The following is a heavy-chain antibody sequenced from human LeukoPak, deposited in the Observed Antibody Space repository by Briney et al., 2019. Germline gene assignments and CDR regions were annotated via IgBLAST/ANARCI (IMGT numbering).Heavy chain of an antibody. CDR1: GGTFSSYA. CDR2: IIPIFGTA. CDR3: ARDLGAGYYFDY. V-gene: IGHV1-69*13. Sequence: SVKVSCKASGGTFSSYAISWVRQAPGQGLEWMGGIIPIFGTANYAQKFQGRVTITADESTSTAYMKLSSLRSEDTAVYYCARDLGAGYYFDYWGQGTLVTVSS. D-gene: IGHD1-26*01. J-gene: IGHJ4*02.